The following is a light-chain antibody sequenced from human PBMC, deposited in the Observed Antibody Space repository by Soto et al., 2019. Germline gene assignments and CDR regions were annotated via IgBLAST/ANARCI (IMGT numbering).Light chain of an antibody. CDR2: AAS. J-gene: IGKJ4*01. V-gene: IGKV1-9*01. CDR3: QQLKSYPLT. CDR1: QGISSY. Sequence: DIQLTQSPSFLSASVGDRVTITCRASQGISSYLAWYQQKPGKAPKLLIYAASTLQSGVPSRFSGSGSGTEFTLIISSLQPEDFATYSCQQLKSYPLTFGGGTKVKIK.